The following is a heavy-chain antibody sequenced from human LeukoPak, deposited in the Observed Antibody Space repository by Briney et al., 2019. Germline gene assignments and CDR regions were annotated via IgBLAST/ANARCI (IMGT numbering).Heavy chain of an antibody. J-gene: IGHJ4*02. CDR2: ISAYNGNT. D-gene: IGHD3-22*01. V-gene: IGHV1-18*01. Sequence: ALVKVSCKASGYTCTSYGISWVRQAPGQGLEWMGWISAYNGNTNYAQKLQGRVTMTTDTSTSTAYMELRSLRSDDTAVYYCAREGYYYDSSGSSIGSDYWGQGTLVTVSS. CDR3: AREGYYYDSSGSSIGSDY. CDR1: GYTCTSYG.